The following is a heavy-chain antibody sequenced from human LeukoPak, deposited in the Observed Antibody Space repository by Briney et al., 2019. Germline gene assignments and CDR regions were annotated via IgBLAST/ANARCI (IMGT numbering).Heavy chain of an antibody. CDR2: IYSGGST. D-gene: IGHD3-22*01. V-gene: IGHV3-66*01. Sequence: GGSLRLSCAASGFTVSSNYMSWVCQAPGKGLEWVSVIYSGGSTYYADSVKGRFTISRDNSKNTLYLQMNSLRAEDTAVYYCARGYYYDSSGYEYWGQGTLVTVSS. CDR3: ARGYYYDSSGYEY. CDR1: GFTVSSNY. J-gene: IGHJ4*02.